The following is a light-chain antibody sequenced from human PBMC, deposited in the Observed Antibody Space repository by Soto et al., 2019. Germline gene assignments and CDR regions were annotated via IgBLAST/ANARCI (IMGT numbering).Light chain of an antibody. V-gene: IGLV7-46*01. CDR2: DTS. Sequence: QAVVTQAPSLTVSPGGTVTLTCGSSAGTVTSGLYPHWFQQKPGQAPRTLIYDTSSKHSWTPARFSGSLLGGKAALTLSGAQHEDEAEYYCLLSYSGGRKLFGGGTKX. CDR3: LLSYSGGRKL. CDR1: AGTVTSGLY. J-gene: IGLJ2*01.